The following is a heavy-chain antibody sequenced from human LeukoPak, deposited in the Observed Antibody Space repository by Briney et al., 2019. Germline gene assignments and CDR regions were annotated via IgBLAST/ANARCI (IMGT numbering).Heavy chain of an antibody. D-gene: IGHD3-22*01. CDR1: GFTFSSYA. CDR2: ISGSGGST. J-gene: IGHJ4*02. V-gene: IGHV3-23*01. CDR3: ARRLAYFDY. Sequence: PGGSQRLPCAASGFTFSSYAMSWVREAPGKGLEWVSAISGSGGSTYYADSVKGRFTISRDNSKNTLYLQMNSLRAEDTAVYYCARRLAYFDYWGQGTLVTVSS.